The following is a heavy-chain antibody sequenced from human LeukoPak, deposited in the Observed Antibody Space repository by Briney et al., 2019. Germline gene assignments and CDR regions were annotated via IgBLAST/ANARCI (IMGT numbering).Heavy chain of an antibody. D-gene: IGHD3-10*01. V-gene: IGHV3-48*03. Sequence: GGSLRLSCAASGFTFSSYEMNWVRQAPGKGLEWVSYISSSGSTIYYADSVKGRFTISRDNAKNSLYLQMSSLRAEDTAVYYCARDPRWFGELLPNWFDPWGQGTLVTVSS. J-gene: IGHJ5*02. CDR2: ISSSGSTI. CDR1: GFTFSSYE. CDR3: ARDPRWFGELLPNWFDP.